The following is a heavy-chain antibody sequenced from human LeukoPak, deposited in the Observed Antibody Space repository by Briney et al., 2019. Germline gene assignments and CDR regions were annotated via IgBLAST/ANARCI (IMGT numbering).Heavy chain of an antibody. D-gene: IGHD1-26*01. CDR3: AHFKGGSFDF. CDR2: IYYSGNT. CDR1: GGSISSSNYY. J-gene: IGHJ3*01. Sequence: PSETLSLTCTVSGGSISSSNYYWGWIRQPPGNGLEWIGSIYYSGNTYYNPSLKSRVTISVDTSKNQFSLKLTSVTAADTAVYYCAHFKGGSFDFWGQGTMVTVSS. V-gene: IGHV4-39*01.